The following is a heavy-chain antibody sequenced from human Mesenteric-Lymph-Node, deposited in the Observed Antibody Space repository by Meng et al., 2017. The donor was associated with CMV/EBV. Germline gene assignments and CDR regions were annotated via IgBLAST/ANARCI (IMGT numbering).Heavy chain of an antibody. CDR3: ARGQDSTGYHEYFQH. Sequence: GGSSGSSPYCWGWIRQPPGKRLEWIGSFYYNGNMYYNPSLKSRVTISVDTSRNQFSLKMSSVTAADTAVYYCARGQDSTGYHEYFQHWGQGTLVTVSS. CDR1: GGSSGSSPYC. CDR2: FYYNGNM. D-gene: IGHD3-22*01. J-gene: IGHJ1*01. V-gene: IGHV4-39*07.